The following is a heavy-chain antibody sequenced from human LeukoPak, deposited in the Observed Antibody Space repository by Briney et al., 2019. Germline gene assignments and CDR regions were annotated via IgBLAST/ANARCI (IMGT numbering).Heavy chain of an antibody. CDR2: IWYDGSNK. CDR3: ARVDGAMGSLDY. Sequence: GRALRLSCAASGFTFSTYAMHWVRQAPGKGLEGVAVIWYDGSNKNYVDSVKGRFTISRDNAKNTLYLQMNSLRAEDTAVYYCARVDGAMGSLDYWGQGMLVTVSS. CDR1: GFTFSTYA. J-gene: IGHJ4*02. V-gene: IGHV3-33*01. D-gene: IGHD5-18*01.